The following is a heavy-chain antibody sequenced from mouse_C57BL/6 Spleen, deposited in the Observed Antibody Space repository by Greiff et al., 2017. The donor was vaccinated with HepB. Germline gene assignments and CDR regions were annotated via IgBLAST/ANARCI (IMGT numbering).Heavy chain of an antibody. V-gene: IGHV1-80*01. CDR2: IYPGDGDT. J-gene: IGHJ4*01. CDR1: GYAFSSYW. CDR3: ARSCPMITTGGNYYAMDY. Sequence: VQLQQSGAELVKPGASVKISCKASGYAFSSYWMNWVKQRPGKGLEWIGQIYPGDGDTNYNGKFKGKATLTADKSSSKAYMQLSSLTSEDSAVYFCARSCPMITTGGNYYAMDYWGQGTSVTVSS. D-gene: IGHD2-4*01.